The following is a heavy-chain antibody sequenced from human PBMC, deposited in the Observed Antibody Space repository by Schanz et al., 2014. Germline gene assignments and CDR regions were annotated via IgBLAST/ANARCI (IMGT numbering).Heavy chain of an antibody. D-gene: IGHD3-10*01. CDR3: ARVHIATYHYNSPGAFDI. CDR2: INAHTGNT. CDR1: GYIFGSHG. V-gene: IGHV1-18*01. J-gene: IGHJ3*02. Sequence: QPMQSGSEVRKPGASVKVSCKASGYIFGSHGMTWVRQAPGQGPELMGWINAHTGNTQYAQKFQGRVNMTRDTVATTVHLELTRLRTDDTAIYYCARVHIATYHYNSPGAFDIWGQGTRVTVSS.